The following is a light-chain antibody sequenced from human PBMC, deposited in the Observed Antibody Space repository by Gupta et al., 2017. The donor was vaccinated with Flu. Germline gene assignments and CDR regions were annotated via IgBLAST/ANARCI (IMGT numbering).Light chain of an antibody. Sequence: EIVLTQSPGTLSLSPGERASLSCRASQSIRNNYLAWYQQKPGQAPRLLIYAASSRADGIPDRFSGSGSGTDFSLTISRLEPEDFAVYYRQQYGSSPPSITFGQGTRLDIK. CDR2: AAS. CDR1: QSIRNNY. CDR3: QQYGSSPPSIT. V-gene: IGKV3-20*01. J-gene: IGKJ5*01.